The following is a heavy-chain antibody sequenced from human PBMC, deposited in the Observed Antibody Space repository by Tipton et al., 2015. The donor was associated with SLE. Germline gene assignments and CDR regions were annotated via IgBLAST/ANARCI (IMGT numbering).Heavy chain of an antibody. CDR1: GDSISNFY. Sequence: TLSLTCTLSGDSISNFYWSWIRQPPGKGLEWIGYIYYSGNTNYNPSLKSRVTISEDTSKQQFSLKLSSLSAADTAVYYCARHAGDYAYFDSWGQGTLVTVSS. V-gene: IGHV4-59*08. D-gene: IGHD4-17*01. CDR3: ARHAGDYAYFDS. J-gene: IGHJ4*02. CDR2: IYYSGNT.